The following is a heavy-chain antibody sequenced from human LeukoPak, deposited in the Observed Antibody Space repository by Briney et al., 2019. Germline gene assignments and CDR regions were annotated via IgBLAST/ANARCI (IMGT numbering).Heavy chain of an antibody. D-gene: IGHD6-19*01. J-gene: IGHJ5*02. Sequence: ASVKVSCKASGYAFTPYDINWVRQATGQGPEWMGWMNPNSGNTGYTQNFQGRVTMTRNNSISTAYMELSSLKSEDTAVYYCARGRGSGHKENWFDPWGQGTLVTVSS. CDR1: GYAFTPYD. CDR2: MNPNSGNT. CDR3: ARGRGSGHKENWFDP. V-gene: IGHV1-8*01.